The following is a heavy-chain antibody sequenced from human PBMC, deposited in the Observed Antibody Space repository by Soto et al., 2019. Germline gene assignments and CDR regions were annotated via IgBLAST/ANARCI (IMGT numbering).Heavy chain of an antibody. CDR1: GGSISSGGYY. D-gene: IGHD3-3*01. Sequence: QVQLQESGPGLVKPSQTLSLTCTVSGGSISSGGYYWSWIRQHPGKGLEWIGYIYYSGSTYYNPSLKSRVTISVDTSKNQLSLKLSSVTAADTAVYYCARILGNYDFWSGYWGWYSDYWGQGTLVTVSS. CDR3: ARILGNYDFWSGYWGWYSDY. V-gene: IGHV4-31*03. J-gene: IGHJ4*02. CDR2: IYYSGST.